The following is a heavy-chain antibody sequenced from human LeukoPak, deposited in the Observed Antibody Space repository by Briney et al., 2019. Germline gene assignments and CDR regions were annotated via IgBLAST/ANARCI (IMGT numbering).Heavy chain of an antibody. CDR1: EKNIQSGFVFTKAW. J-gene: IGHJ3*02. CDR3: TTSEEEEGAFDI. CDR2: IRSKTAGGSA. Sequence: KPGESLTLSCVASEKNIQSGFVFTKAWMNWVRQAPGKGLEWVGHIRSKTAGGSANYGAPAEDRFTISRDDSKNTLYLQMSRLKSEDTAEYFCTTSEEEEGAFDIWGQGTMVTVSS. V-gene: IGHV3-15*06.